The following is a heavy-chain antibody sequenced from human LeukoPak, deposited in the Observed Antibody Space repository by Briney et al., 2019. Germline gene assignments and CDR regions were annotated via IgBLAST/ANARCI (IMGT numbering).Heavy chain of an antibody. CDR2: IYTSGST. CDR1: GGSISSGSYY. J-gene: IGHJ2*01. Sequence: SQTLSLTCTVSGGSISSGSYYWSWIRQPAGKGLEWIGRIYTSGSTNYNPSLKSRVTISVDTSKNQFSLKLSSVTAADTAVYYCARDREYSSGWKRGHWYFEVWGRGTLVTVSS. D-gene: IGHD6-25*01. V-gene: IGHV4-61*02. CDR3: ARDREYSSGWKRGHWYFEV.